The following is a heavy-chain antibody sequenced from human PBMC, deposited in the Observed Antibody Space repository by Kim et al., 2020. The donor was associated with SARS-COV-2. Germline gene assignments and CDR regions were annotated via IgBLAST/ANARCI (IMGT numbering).Heavy chain of an antibody. CDR1: GFSFSDYA. V-gene: IGHV3-21*01. D-gene: IGHD5-12*01. J-gene: IGHJ4*02. Sequence: GGSLRLSCAASGFSFSDYAMNWVRQAPGKGLEWISSITSSGSLVFYADSVKGRFTISRDNAEDSLFLQMNSLRAEDTAVYYCAREPGYEWNARRDWWGLGTLVTVAS. CDR3: AREPGYEWNARRDW. CDR2: ITSSGSLV.